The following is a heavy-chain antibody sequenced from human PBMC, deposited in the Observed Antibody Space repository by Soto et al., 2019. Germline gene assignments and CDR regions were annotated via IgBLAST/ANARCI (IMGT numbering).Heavy chain of an antibody. V-gene: IGHV4-4*02. D-gene: IGHD3-22*01. CDR1: GGSISSSNW. Sequence: SETLSLTCAVSGGSISSSNWWSWVRQPPGXGLEWIGEIYHSGSTNYNPSLKSRVTISVDKSKNQFSLKLSSVTAADTAVYYCARVYYYDSSGYGDLYGMDVWGQGPTVTVSS. CDR2: IYHSGST. CDR3: ARVYYYDSSGYGDLYGMDV. J-gene: IGHJ6*02.